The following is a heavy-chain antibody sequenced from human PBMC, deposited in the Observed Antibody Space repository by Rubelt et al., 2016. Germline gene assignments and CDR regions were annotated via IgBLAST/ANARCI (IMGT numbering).Heavy chain of an antibody. CDR2: INHSGRT. D-gene: IGHD5-12*01. J-gene: IGHJ4*02. CDR3: ARSSGYDYVYDY. V-gene: IGHV4-34*01. Sequence: QVQLQQWGAGLLKPSETLSLTCAVYGGSFSRYYWNWIRQPPGKGLEWIGEINHSGRTNYNPSLKSRVIISVATPKSQVSLKVSAGTAADTAVDYCARSSGYDYVYDYWGQGTLVTVSS. CDR1: GGSFSRYY.